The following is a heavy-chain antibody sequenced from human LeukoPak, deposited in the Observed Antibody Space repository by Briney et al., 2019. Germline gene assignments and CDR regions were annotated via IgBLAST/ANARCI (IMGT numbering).Heavy chain of an antibody. Sequence: GGSLRLSCAASGFTFSSYAMSLVRQAPGKGLEWVSVMYSGGSTNCADSVKGRFIISRDDSKNILDLQMNSLKAEDTAVYYCARGNYATTGPGALDIWGQGTMVTVSS. D-gene: IGHD1-26*01. CDR2: MYSGGST. CDR1: GFTFSSYA. CDR3: ARGNYATTGPGALDI. V-gene: IGHV3-53*01. J-gene: IGHJ3*02.